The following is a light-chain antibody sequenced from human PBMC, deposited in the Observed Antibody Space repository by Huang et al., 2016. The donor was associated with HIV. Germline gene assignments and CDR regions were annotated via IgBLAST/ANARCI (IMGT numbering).Light chain of an antibody. CDR1: QSVITY. CDR3: QQRSHWPWT. Sequence: EIVMAQSPATISLSPGQRATLSCRASQSVITYLAWFQHRPGQPPRLLVYDTAIRATGIQARFGGSGYGTDFALTISSLEPEDFAVYYCQQRSHWPWTFGQGTRVEI. V-gene: IGKV3-11*01. CDR2: DTA. J-gene: IGKJ1*01.